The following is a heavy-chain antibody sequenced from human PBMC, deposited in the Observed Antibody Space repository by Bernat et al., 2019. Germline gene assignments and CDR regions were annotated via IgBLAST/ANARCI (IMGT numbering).Heavy chain of an antibody. D-gene: IGHD5-12*01. CDR1: GFTFSNYP. CDR2: ILGSADIT. Sequence: EVELVESGGTLVQPGGSLRLSCAASGFTFSNYPMHWVRQAPGKGLEYLSSILGSADITQYANSVKGRFTISRDNSKKTLYLHMGSLRADDMAVYYCARDKDGGYAFDYWGQGTLVTVSS. CDR3: ARDKDGGYAFDY. V-gene: IGHV3-64*01. J-gene: IGHJ4*02.